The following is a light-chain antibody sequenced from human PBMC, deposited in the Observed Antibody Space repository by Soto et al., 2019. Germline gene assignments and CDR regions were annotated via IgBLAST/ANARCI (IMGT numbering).Light chain of an antibody. V-gene: IGKV3-15*01. CDR2: GAT. Sequence: EILMTQSPATLSKSPGERATLSCRASQSVGTNLAWYQQTRGQAPRLLLYGATTRATGIPARFSGSGSGTEFTLTISSLQSEDFAVYYCQQYNNWPRTFGQGTKVDIK. CDR1: QSVGTN. CDR3: QQYNNWPRT. J-gene: IGKJ1*01.